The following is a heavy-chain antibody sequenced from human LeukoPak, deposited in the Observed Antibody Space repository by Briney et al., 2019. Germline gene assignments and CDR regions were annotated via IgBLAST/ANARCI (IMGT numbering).Heavy chain of an antibody. CDR3: AKQPYNYYYLDV. J-gene: IGHJ6*03. CDR1: GLTFHDYA. D-gene: IGHD2-21*01. Sequence: GGSLRLSCAISGLTFHDYAMTWVRQAPGKGLEWVSTIVGDSSKTYYADSVKGRFTISRDNSNYMLFLHMNNLRAEGTAIYYCAKQPYNYYYLDVWGKGTTVTVSS. CDR2: IVGDSSKT. V-gene: IGHV3-23*01.